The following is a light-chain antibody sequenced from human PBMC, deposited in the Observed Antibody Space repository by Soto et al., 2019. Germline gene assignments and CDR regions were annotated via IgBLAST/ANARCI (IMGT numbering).Light chain of an antibody. CDR1: QSISNW. Sequence: DVQMTQSPSTLSASVGDRVIITCRASQSISNWLAWYQQKPGKAPNLLIYKASSLKSGVPSRFSGSGSGTDFTLTISSLQPEDFATYYCQQYKSYPWTFGQGTKVHI. CDR2: KAS. V-gene: IGKV1-5*03. J-gene: IGKJ1*01. CDR3: QQYKSYPWT.